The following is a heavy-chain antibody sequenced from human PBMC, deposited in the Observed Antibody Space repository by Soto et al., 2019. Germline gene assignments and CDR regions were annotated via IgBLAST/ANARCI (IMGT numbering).Heavy chain of an antibody. CDR1: GCTFINYA. CDR3: AKDESAGYYYFDY. V-gene: IGHV3-23*01. J-gene: IGHJ4*02. CDR2: ISNNGGST. Sequence: GGSLRLSCAASGCTFINYAMIWVRQAPGKGLEWVSVISNNGGSTYYADSVKGRFTISRDNSKNTLYLQMNSLRAEDTAVYYCAKDESAGYYYFDYWGQGTLVTVSS. D-gene: IGHD3-9*01.